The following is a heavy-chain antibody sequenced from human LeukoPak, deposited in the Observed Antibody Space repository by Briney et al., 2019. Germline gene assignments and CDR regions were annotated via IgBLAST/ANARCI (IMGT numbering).Heavy chain of an antibody. CDR1: GFTFSRYW. Sequence: PGGSLRLSCAASGFTFSRYWMGWVRQAPGKGLEWAANIKKDGSEKYYVDSVKGRFTISRDNAQNSLYLQMNSLRAEDTAVYYCATGQYSGSTYYFDDWGQGTLVTVSS. CDR3: ATGQYSGSTYYFDD. J-gene: IGHJ4*02. V-gene: IGHV3-7*01. CDR2: IKKDGSEK. D-gene: IGHD1-26*01.